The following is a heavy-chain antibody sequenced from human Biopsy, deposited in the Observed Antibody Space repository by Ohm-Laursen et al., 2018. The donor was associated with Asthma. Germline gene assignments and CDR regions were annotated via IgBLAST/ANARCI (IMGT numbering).Heavy chain of an antibody. CDR1: GAYIGRRDHH. J-gene: IGHJ6*02. V-gene: IGHV4-30-4*01. Sequence: SETLSLTCTVCGAYIGRRDHHWSWIRQSPGRGLEWIGFVFWSGTTHYNRSLERRLSISIDTTRNEFSMTLRSVTAADTAVYFCARVASYGDLYFGIDVWGHGTTVSVS. CDR3: ARVASYGDLYFGIDV. CDR2: VFWSGTT. D-gene: IGHD4-17*01.